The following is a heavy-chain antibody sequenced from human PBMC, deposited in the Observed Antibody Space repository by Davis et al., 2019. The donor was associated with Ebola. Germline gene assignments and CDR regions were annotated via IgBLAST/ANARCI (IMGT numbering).Heavy chain of an antibody. CDR3: ARAGGDYYDSSGYLWNYYYGMDV. J-gene: IGHJ6*04. Sequence: GGSLRLSCAASGFTVSSNYMSWVRQAPGKGLEWVSAISGSGGSTYYADSVKGRFTISRDNSKKTLYLQMNSLRAEDTAVYYCARAGGDYYDSSGYLWNYYYGMDVWGKGTTVTVSS. CDR2: ISGSGGST. CDR1: GFTVSSNY. D-gene: IGHD3-22*01. V-gene: IGHV3-23*01.